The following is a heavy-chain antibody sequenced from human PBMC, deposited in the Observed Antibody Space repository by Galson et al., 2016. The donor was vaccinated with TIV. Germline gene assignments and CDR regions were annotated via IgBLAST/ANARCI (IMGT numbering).Heavy chain of an antibody. CDR3: ARVFLSYSFDY. CDR1: GFTFSSYA. J-gene: IGHJ4*02. V-gene: IGHV3-23*01. D-gene: IGHD2/OR15-2a*01. Sequence: SLRLSCAASGFTFSSYALTWVRQAPGKGLEWVAAITGGGGSSYYADSVKGRFTISRDNSKKTLYLQMNRLRSEDTAVYYCARVFLSYSFDYWGQGTLVTVSA. CDR2: ITGGGGSS.